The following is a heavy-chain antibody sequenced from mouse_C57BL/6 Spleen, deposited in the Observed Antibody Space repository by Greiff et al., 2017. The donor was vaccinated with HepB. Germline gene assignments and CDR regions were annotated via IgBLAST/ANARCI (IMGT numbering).Heavy chain of an antibody. J-gene: IGHJ2*01. CDR1: GYTFTDYN. CDR3: ATLSGPPFDY. Sequence: EVQLQHSGPELVKPGASVKMSCKASGYTFTDYNMHWVKQSHGKSLEWIGYINPNNGGTSYNQKFKGKATLTVNKSSSTAYMELRSLTSEDSAVYYCATLSGPPFDYWGQGTTLTVSS. V-gene: IGHV1-22*01. CDR2: INPNNGGT. D-gene: IGHD3-2*02.